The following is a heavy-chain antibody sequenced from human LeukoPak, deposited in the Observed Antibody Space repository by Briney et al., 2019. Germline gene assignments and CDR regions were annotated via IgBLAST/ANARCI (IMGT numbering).Heavy chain of an antibody. CDR1: GFTFGSHW. J-gene: IGHJ4*02. V-gene: IGHV3-7*01. D-gene: IGHD6-13*01. CDR2: MNQGGSEK. CDR3: ARDNGIAAALFDY. Sequence: GGSLRLSCAASGFTFGSHWMSWVRQPPGMGLEWVANMNQGGSEKYYVDSVEGRFTISRDNAKNSLYLQMNSLRVDDTAVYYCARDNGIAAALFDYWGQGTLVTVSS.